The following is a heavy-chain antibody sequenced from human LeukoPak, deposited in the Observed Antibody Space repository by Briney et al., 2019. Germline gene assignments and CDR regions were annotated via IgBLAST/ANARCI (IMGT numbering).Heavy chain of an antibody. J-gene: IGHJ6*02. V-gene: IGHV3-11*01. D-gene: IGHD2-15*01. CDR1: GFTFSDYY. Sequence: GSLRLSCAASGFTFSDYYMSWIRQAPGKGLEWVSYISSSGSTIYYADSVKGRFTISRDNAKNSLYLQTNSLRAEDTAVYYCARDKGSVVSPEYGMDVWGQGTTVTVSS. CDR2: ISSSGSTI. CDR3: ARDKGSVVSPEYGMDV.